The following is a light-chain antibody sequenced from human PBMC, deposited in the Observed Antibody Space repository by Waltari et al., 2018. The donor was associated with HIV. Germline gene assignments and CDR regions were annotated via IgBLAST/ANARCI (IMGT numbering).Light chain of an antibody. CDR3: QSYDNSLSAWI. Sequence: QSVLTQPPSVSGAPGQRVTISCTGSSSNIGAGYDVHWYQQLPGTAPKLLIYGKSNRPSGGPDRFSGYKSGTSASLAITGLQAEDEADYYCQSYDNSLSAWIFGGGTKLSVL. CDR1: SSNIGAGYD. CDR2: GKS. J-gene: IGLJ2*01. V-gene: IGLV1-40*01.